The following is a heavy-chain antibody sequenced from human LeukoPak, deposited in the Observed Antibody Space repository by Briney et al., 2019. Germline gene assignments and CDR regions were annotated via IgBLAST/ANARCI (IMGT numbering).Heavy chain of an antibody. CDR3: ARSASVSWWYEED. Sequence: SETLSLTCTVSGGSISSYYWSWIRQPPGKGLEWMGYIYYSGSTNYNPSLKSRVTISVDTSKNQFSLKLSSVTAADTAVYYCARSASVSWWYEEDWGQGTLVTVSS. CDR2: IYYSGST. CDR1: GGSISSYY. D-gene: IGHD2-15*01. J-gene: IGHJ4*02. V-gene: IGHV4-59*08.